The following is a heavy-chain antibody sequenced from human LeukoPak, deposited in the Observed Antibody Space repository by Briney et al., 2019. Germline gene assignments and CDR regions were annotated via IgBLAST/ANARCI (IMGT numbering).Heavy chain of an antibody. CDR2: INHSGST. CDR1: GGSFSGYY. D-gene: IGHD2-21*01. CDR3: ARVLWFRSYYYYYYYMDV. J-gene: IGHJ6*03. V-gene: IGHV4-34*01. Sequence: SETLSLTCAVYGGSFSGYYWSWIRQPPGKGLEWIGEINHSGSTNYNPSLKSRVTISVDTSKNQFSLKLSSVTAADTAVYYCARVLWFRSYYYYYYYMDVWGKGTTVTVSS.